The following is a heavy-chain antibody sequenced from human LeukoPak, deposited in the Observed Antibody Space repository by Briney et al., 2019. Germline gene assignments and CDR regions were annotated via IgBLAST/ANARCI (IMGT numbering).Heavy chain of an antibody. CDR2: INHSGST. Sequence: SETLSLTCAVYGGSFSGYYWSWIRQPPGKGLEWIGEINHSGSTNYNPSLKSRVTISVDTSKNQFSLKLSSVTAADTAVYYCARAWSSVPNSSSWSSYYYYYMDVWGKGTTVTVSS. D-gene: IGHD6-13*01. V-gene: IGHV4-34*01. CDR1: GGSFSGYY. J-gene: IGHJ6*03. CDR3: ARAWSSVPNSSSWSSYYYYYMDV.